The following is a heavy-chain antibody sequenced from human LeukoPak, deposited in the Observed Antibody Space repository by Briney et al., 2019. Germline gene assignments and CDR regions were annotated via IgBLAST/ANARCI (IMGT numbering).Heavy chain of an antibody. J-gene: IGHJ4*02. CDR3: ARDRGVDSNPFDY. V-gene: IGHV1-2*02. CDR2: INPNSGGT. D-gene: IGHD3-22*01. Sequence: ASVKVSCKASGYTFTGYYMHWVRQAPGQGLEWMGWINPNSGGTNYAQKFQGRVTMTRDTSTSTVYMELSSLRSEDTAVYYCARDRGVDSNPFDYWGQGTLVTVSS. CDR1: GYTFTGYY.